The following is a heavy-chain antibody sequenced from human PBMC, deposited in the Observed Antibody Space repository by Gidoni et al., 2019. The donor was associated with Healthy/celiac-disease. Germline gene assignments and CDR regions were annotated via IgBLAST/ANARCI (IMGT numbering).Heavy chain of an antibody. Sequence: EVQLVESGGGLVQPGGSLRLSCAASGFTVRSNYMSWVRQAPGKGLEWVSVIYSGGSTYYADSVKGRFTISRDNSKNTLYLQMNSLRAEDTAVYYCARDTIYYGSGSYYYYYGMDVWGQGTTVTVSS. J-gene: IGHJ6*02. CDR3: ARDTIYYGSGSYYYYYGMDV. CDR2: IYSGGST. CDR1: GFTVRSNY. V-gene: IGHV3-66*01. D-gene: IGHD3-10*01.